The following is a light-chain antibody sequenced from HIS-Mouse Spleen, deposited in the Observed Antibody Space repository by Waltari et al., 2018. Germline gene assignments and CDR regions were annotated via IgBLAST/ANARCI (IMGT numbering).Light chain of an antibody. J-gene: IGKJ2*01. Sequence: DIQLTQSPSFLSASVGDRFTLTCRASQGISSYLAWYQQKPGKAPKLLIYAASTLQRGVPSRFSGSGSGTEFTLTISSLQPEDFATYYCQQLNSYPLYTFGQGTKLEIK. CDR2: AAS. CDR3: QQLNSYPLYT. CDR1: QGISSY. V-gene: IGKV1-9*01.